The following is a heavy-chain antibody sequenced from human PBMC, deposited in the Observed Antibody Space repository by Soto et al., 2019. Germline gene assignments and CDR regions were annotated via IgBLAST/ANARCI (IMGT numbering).Heavy chain of an antibody. J-gene: IGHJ6*02. CDR3: ARALNTGMGPRFYYFGMDV. Sequence: QLVQSGAELKKPGASVKVPCKASGYSFTSYDINWVRQAPGQGLEWVGWMNPNGGDTGFAQKFQGRVTLTRNTSRSTAHMELSSLRSEDTAVYYCARALNTGMGPRFYYFGMDVWGQGTTVTVSS. V-gene: IGHV1-8*01. D-gene: IGHD4-4*01. CDR1: GYSFTSYD. CDR2: MNPNGGDT.